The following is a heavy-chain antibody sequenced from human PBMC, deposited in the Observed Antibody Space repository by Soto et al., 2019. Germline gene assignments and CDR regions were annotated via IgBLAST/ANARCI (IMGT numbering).Heavy chain of an antibody. J-gene: IGHJ4*02. Sequence: SETLCVICTLSAGSMSTGDYYTSWIRQPPGKGLEWIGYIYYSGSTYYNPSLKSRVTISVDTSKNQFSLKLSSVTAADTAVYYCAGYYDTLTAMTDYWGQGTLVTGSS. CDR2: IYYSGST. V-gene: IGHV4-30-4*08. D-gene: IGHD3-9*01. CDR3: AGYYDTLTAMTDY. CDR1: AGSMSTGDYY.